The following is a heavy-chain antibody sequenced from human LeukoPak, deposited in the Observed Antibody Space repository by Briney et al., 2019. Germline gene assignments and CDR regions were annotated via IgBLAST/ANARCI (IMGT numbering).Heavy chain of an antibody. Sequence: GGSLRLSCAASGFTFSSPAMSWVRQAPGKGLEWVSAISGSGDYTYYADSVKGRFTISRDNSKNTLYLQMNSLRAEDTAVYYCARSIAGDYWGQGTLVTVSS. CDR2: ISGSGDYT. CDR1: GFTFSSPA. J-gene: IGHJ4*02. V-gene: IGHV3-23*01. CDR3: ARSIAGDY. D-gene: IGHD6-13*01.